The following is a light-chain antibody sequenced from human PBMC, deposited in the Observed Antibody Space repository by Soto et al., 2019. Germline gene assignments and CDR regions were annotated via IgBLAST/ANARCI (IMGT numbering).Light chain of an antibody. CDR1: QSVDTW. CDR3: QQYNGFWS. CDR2: DAS. Sequence: DIQMTQSPSTLSASVGDRVTITCPASQSVDTWLGWYQQKPGKAPKLLIYDASVLESGVPSRFSGSGSGAEFTLTISSLQPDDFATYYCQQYNGFWSFGQGTKVDIK. V-gene: IGKV1-5*01. J-gene: IGKJ1*01.